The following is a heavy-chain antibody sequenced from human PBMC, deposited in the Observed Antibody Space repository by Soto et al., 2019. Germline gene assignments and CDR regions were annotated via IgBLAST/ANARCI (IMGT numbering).Heavy chain of an antibody. CDR1: GGSISSGGYY. CDR2: IYYSGST. D-gene: IGHD3-10*01. CDR3: ARDPFRGHYGSGNDAFDI. J-gene: IGHJ3*02. V-gene: IGHV4-31*03. Sequence: QVQLQESGPGLVKPSQTLSLTCTVSGGSISSGGYYWSWIRQHPGKGLEWIGYIYYSGSTYYNPFLKSRVTISVDTSKPQFSLKLSSVTAAATAVYYCARDPFRGHYGSGNDAFDIWGQGTMVTVSS.